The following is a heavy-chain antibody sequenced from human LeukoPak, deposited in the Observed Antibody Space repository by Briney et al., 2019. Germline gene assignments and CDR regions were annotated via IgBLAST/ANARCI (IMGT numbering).Heavy chain of an antibody. V-gene: IGHV4-59*01. CDR3: ARDERGYSYGRRIDY. J-gene: IGHJ4*02. D-gene: IGHD5-18*01. CDR2: IYYTGST. Sequence: PSETLSLTCTVSGGSINGYYWSWIRQSPGKGLESLGYIYYTGSTNYNPSLKSRVTISVDTSKNQFSLKLSSVTAADTAVYYCARDERGYSYGRRIDYWGQGTLVTVSS. CDR1: GGSINGYY.